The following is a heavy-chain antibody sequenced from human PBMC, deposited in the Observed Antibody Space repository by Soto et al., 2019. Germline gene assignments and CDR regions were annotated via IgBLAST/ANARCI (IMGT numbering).Heavy chain of an antibody. J-gene: IGHJ4*02. V-gene: IGHV3-30-3*01. CDR1: GFTFSSHA. CDR3: ARDKRDLRFLEWSYYFDY. Sequence: QVQLVESGGGVVQPGRSLRLSCAASGFTFSSHAMHWVRQAPGKGLEWVAVISYDGSNKYYADSVKGRFTISGDNSKNTLYLQMNSLRAEDTAVYYCARDKRDLRFLEWSYYFDYWGQGTLVTVSS. CDR2: ISYDGSNK. D-gene: IGHD3-3*01.